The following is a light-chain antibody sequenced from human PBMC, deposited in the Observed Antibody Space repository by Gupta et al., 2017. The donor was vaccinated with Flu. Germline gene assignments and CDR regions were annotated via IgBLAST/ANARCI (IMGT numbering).Light chain of an antibody. V-gene: IGLV2-11*01. Sequence: QSVLTQPRSVSGSPGHSVTISCTGTSSDVGNYDYVSWYQQHPGKAPKLMIYDVKKRPSGVPDRFSGSKSGNTASLTISGLLADDETDYYCCSDAGSYTWLFGGGTRLTVL. CDR3: CSDAGSYTWL. J-gene: IGLJ3*02. CDR1: SSDVGNYDY. CDR2: DVK.